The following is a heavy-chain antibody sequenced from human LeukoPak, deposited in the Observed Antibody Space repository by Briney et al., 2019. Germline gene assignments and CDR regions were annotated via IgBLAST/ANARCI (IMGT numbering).Heavy chain of an antibody. V-gene: IGHV4-4*08. J-gene: IGHJ3*02. CDR2: IYTSGST. Sequence: PSETLSLTCTVSGGSISSYYWSWIRQPPGKGLEWIGYIYTSGSTNYNPSLKSRVTMSVDTSKNQFSLKLSSVTAADTAVYYCARERGYYDILTGYYINDAFDIWGQGTMVTVSS. CDR3: ARERGYYDILTGYYINDAFDI. CDR1: GGSISSYY. D-gene: IGHD3-9*01.